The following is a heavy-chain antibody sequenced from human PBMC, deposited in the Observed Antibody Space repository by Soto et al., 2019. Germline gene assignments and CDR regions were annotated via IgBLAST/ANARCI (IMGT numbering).Heavy chain of an antibody. Sequence: PGETLSLTCTVSGGSISSYYWSWIRQPPGKGLEWIGYIYYSGSTNYNPSLKSRVTISVDTSKNQFSLKLSSVTAADTAVYYCARDGADSPYSSGWYEPNYYYYGMDVWGQGTTVTVSS. V-gene: IGHV4-59*01. D-gene: IGHD6-19*01. J-gene: IGHJ6*02. CDR1: GGSISSYY. CDR2: IYYSGST. CDR3: ARDGADSPYSSGWYEPNYYYYGMDV.